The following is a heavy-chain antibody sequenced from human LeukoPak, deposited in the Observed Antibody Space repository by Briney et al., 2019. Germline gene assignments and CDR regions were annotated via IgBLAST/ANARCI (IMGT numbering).Heavy chain of an antibody. D-gene: IGHD6-6*01. CDR1: GFTFSSYW. V-gene: IGHV3-7*01. J-gene: IGHJ4*02. Sequence: GGSLRLSCAASGFTFSSYWMSWVRQAPGKGLEWVANIKQDGSEKYHVDSVKGRFTISRDNAKNSLYLQMNSLRAEDTAVYYCARFSREQLGNYEFGYWGQGTLVTVSS. CDR2: IKQDGSEK. CDR3: ARFSREQLGNYEFGY.